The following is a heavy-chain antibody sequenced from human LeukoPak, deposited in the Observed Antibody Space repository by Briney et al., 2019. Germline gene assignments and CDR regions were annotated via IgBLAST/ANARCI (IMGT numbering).Heavy chain of an antibody. D-gene: IGHD5-18*01. J-gene: IGHJ4*02. CDR3: ARDSRTAMVLDY. CDR2: ISYDGSNK. CDR1: GFTFSSYA. Sequence: GGSLRLSCAASGFTFSSYAMHWVRQAPGKGLEWVAVISYDGSNKYYADSVKGRFTISRDNSKNTLYLQMNSLRAEDTAVYYCARDSRTAMVLDYWGQGTLVTVSS. V-gene: IGHV3-30-3*01.